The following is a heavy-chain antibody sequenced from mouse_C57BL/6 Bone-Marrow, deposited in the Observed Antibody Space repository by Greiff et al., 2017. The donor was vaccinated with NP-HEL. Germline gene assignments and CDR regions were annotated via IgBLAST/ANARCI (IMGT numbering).Heavy chain of an antibody. J-gene: IGHJ3*01. CDR2: IDPENGDT. V-gene: IGHV14-4*01. CDR1: GFNIKDDY. Sequence: EVQLQQSGAELVRPGASVKLSCTASGFNIKDDYMHWVKQRPEQGLEWIGWIDPENGDTEYASKFQGKATITADTSSNTAYLQLSSLTSEDTAVYYCTKGSLRQNAYWGQGTLVTVSA. CDR3: TKGSLRQNAY. D-gene: IGHD2-1*01.